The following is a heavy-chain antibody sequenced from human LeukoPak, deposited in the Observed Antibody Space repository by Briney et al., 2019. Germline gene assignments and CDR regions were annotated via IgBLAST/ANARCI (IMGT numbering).Heavy chain of an antibody. Sequence: PGRSLRLSCAASGFTFSSYGMHWVRQAPGKGLEWVAVIWYDGSNKYYADSVKGRFTISRDNSKNTLYLQMNSLRAEDTAVYYCARESELYCGGDCYSFGFDYWGQGTLVTVSS. CDR1: GFTFSSYG. J-gene: IGHJ4*02. D-gene: IGHD2-21*02. CDR2: IWYDGSNK. CDR3: ARESELYCGGDCYSFGFDY. V-gene: IGHV3-33*01.